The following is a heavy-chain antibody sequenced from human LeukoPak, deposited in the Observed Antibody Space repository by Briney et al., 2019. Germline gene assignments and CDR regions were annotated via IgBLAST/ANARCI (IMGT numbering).Heavy chain of an antibody. D-gene: IGHD3-22*01. CDR3: ARGVGSRYYYNRYYFDS. J-gene: IGHJ4*02. V-gene: IGHV4-59*08. CDR1: GGSISSYY. CDR2: IYYSGST. Sequence: PSETLSLTCTVSGGSISSYYWSWIRQPPGKGLEWIGYIYYSGSTNYNPSLKSRVTTSVDTSKNQFSLKLSSVTATDTAIYYCARGVGSRYYYNRYYFDSWGQGTLVTVSS.